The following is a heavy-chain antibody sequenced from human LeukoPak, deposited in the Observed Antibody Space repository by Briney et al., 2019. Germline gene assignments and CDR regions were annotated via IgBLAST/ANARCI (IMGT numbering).Heavy chain of an antibody. V-gene: IGHV3-30*18. D-gene: IGHD3-22*01. Sequence: GGSLKLSCAASGFTFSSYGMHWVRQAPGKGLEWVAVISYDGSNKYYADSVKGRFTISRDNSKNTLYLQMNSLRAEDTALYYCAKDIYYDSSGLDYWGQGTLVTVSS. CDR2: ISYDGSNK. CDR3: AKDIYYDSSGLDY. CDR1: GFTFSSYG. J-gene: IGHJ4*02.